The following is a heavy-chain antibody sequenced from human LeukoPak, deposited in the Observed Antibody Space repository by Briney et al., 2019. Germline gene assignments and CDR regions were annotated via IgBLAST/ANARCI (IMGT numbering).Heavy chain of an antibody. Sequence: GGSLRLSCAAFGFTVSSNYMSWVRQAPGKGLEWVSVIFGGGGTYYGDSVRGRFTISRDDSKNTLYLQMSSLRAEDTAVYYCASWPGAWYGADFWGHGTLVTVSS. D-gene: IGHD6-19*01. CDR1: GFTVSSNY. J-gene: IGHJ5*01. CDR2: IFGGGGT. V-gene: IGHV3-53*01. CDR3: ASWPGAWYGADF.